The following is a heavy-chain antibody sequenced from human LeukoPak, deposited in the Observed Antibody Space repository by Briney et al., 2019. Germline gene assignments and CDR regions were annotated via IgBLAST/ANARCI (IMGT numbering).Heavy chain of an antibody. CDR3: ARNNIAVAGTPPYYFDY. V-gene: IGHV3-30-3*01. CDR2: ISNDGSNK. CDR1: GFTFSSYA. J-gene: IGHJ4*02. Sequence: PRRSLRLSCAASGFTFSSYAMHWVRQAPGKGLEWVAVISNDGSNKYYADSVKGRFTISRDNSKNTLYLQMNSLRAEDTAVYYCARNNIAVAGTPPYYFDYWGQGTLVTVSS. D-gene: IGHD6-19*01.